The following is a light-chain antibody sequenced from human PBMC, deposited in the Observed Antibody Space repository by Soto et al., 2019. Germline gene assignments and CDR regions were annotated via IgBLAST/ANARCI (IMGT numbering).Light chain of an antibody. V-gene: IGLV2-14*01. CDR3: SSYRSRTTPVV. CDR2: DVT. CDR1: ASDVASHNA. Sequence: QSALTQPASVSGSPGQSITIPCTGTASDVASHNAVSWYQQYPGKAPKLIIYDVTDRPSGVSYRFSGSKSGITASLTISGLQAEDEADYYCSSYRSRTTPVVFGGGTKLTVL. J-gene: IGLJ2*01.